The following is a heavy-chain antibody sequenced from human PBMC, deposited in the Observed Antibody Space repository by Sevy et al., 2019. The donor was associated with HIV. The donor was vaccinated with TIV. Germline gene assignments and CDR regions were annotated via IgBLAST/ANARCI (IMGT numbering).Heavy chain of an antibody. CDR3: GMGGFYGSGSYYIGYCYYGMDV. CDR1: GFTFSSYA. V-gene: IGHV3-23*01. CDR2: ISGSGGST. Sequence: GESLKISCAASGFTFSSYAMSWVRQAPGKGLEWVSAISGSGGSTYYADSVKGRFTISRDNSKNTLYLQMNSLRAEDTAVYYCGMGGFYGSGSYYIGYCYYGMDVWGQGTTVTVSS. D-gene: IGHD3-10*01. J-gene: IGHJ6*02.